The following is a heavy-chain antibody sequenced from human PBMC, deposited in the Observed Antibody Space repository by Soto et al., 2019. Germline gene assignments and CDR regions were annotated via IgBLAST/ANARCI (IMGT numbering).Heavy chain of an antibody. CDR1: GGSMNSYY. J-gene: IGHJ4*02. D-gene: IGHD3-22*01. Sequence: SETLSLTCSVSGGSMNSYYWSWIRQPPGKGLEWIGYIYYSGSTNYNPSLKSRVTISVDTSKNQFSLKLSSVTAADTAVYYCARLAYTYYYDSSGYFFDYWGQGTLVTVSS. CDR2: IYYSGST. CDR3: ARLAYTYYYDSSGYFFDY. V-gene: IGHV4-59*01.